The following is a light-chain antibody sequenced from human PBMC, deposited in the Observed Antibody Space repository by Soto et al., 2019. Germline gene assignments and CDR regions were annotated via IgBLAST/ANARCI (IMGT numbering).Light chain of an antibody. Sequence: DIVMTQSPDSLAVSLGERATINCKSSQSVSNYLPWYQQKPGQPPKLLIYWASARESGVPDRFSGSGSGTDFTLTISSLQADDVAVYYCQQFYRSPFAFGPGTKVDLK. CDR3: QQFYRSPFA. J-gene: IGKJ3*01. V-gene: IGKV4-1*01. CDR2: WAS. CDR1: QSVSNY.